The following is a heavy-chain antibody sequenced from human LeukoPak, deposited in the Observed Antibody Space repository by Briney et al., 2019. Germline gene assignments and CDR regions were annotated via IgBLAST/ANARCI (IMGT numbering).Heavy chain of an antibody. CDR2: IIPIFGTA. CDR3: ARDRVSMTVAVLTPFDP. Sequence: EASVKVSCKASGGTFSSYAISWVRQAPGQGLEWMGGIIPIFGTANYAQKFQGRVTITTDESTSTAYMELRSLRSDDTAVYYCARDRVSMTVAVLTPFDPWGQGTLVTVSS. D-gene: IGHD3-22*01. J-gene: IGHJ5*02. V-gene: IGHV1-69*05. CDR1: GGTFSSYA.